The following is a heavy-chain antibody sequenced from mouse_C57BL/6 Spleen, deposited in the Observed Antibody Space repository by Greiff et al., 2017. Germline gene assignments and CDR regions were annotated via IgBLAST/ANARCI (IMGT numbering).Heavy chain of an antibody. CDR2: INPNYGTT. CDR1: GYSFTDYN. J-gene: IGHJ3*01. CDR3: ARNYGGSSYEEWFAY. D-gene: IGHD1-1*01. V-gene: IGHV1-39*01. Sequence: EVQLVESGPELVKPGASVKISCKASGYSFTDYNMNWVKQSNGKSLEWIGVINPNYGTTSYNQKFKGKATLTVDQSSSTAYMQLNSLTSEDSAVYYCARNYGGSSYEEWFAYWGQGTLVTVSA.